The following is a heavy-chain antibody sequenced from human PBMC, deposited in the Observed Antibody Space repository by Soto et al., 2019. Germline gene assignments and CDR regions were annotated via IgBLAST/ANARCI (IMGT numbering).Heavy chain of an antibody. J-gene: IGHJ5*02. Sequence: QVQLQESGPGLVKPSQTLSLTCTVSGGSISSGGYYWSWIRQHPGKGLEWIGYIYYSGSTYYNPSLQSRVTISVDTSKNQFSLKLSSVTAADTAVYYCARDGKYYDFWSGYYRQPSGFDPWGQGTLVTVSS. CDR3: ARDGKYYDFWSGYYRQPSGFDP. V-gene: IGHV4-31*03. CDR2: IYYSGST. D-gene: IGHD3-3*01. CDR1: GGSISSGGYY.